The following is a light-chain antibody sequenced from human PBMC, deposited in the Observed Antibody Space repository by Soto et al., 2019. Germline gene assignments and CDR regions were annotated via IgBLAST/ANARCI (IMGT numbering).Light chain of an antibody. CDR3: QQRSTWPIT. J-gene: IGKJ5*01. CDR2: GAS. Sequence: EIVLTQSPGTLSLSPGERSTLSCRASQSVSSSYLAWYQQKPGQAPRLVIYGASTRATGIPARFSGGGSGTDFTLTISSLQSEDFAVYYCQQRSTWPITFGQGTRREIK. CDR1: QSVSSSY. V-gene: IGKV3D-20*02.